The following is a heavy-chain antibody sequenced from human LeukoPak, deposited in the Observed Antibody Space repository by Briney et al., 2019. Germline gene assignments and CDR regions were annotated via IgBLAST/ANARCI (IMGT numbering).Heavy chain of an antibody. V-gene: IGHV1-18*01. CDR2: ISAYNGNT. CDR1: GYTFTSYG. D-gene: IGHD3-10*01. Sequence: ASVKVSCKASGYTFTSYGISWVRQAPGQGLEWMGWISAYNGNTNYAQKLQGRVTMITDTSTSTAYMELRSLRSDDTAVYYCARDITMVRGVMVPSNWFDPWGQGTLVTVSS. J-gene: IGHJ5*02. CDR3: ARDITMVRGVMVPSNWFDP.